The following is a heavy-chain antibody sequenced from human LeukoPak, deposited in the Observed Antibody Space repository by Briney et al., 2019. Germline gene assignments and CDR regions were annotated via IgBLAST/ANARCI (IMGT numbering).Heavy chain of an antibody. CDR2: IIPIFGTA. CDR1: GDTFTGNG. V-gene: IGHV1-69*13. Sequence: GASVKLSCDASGDTFTGNGISWGRQAPGQGLEWMGGIIPIFGTANYAQKFQGRVTITADESTSTAYMELSSLRSEDTAVYYCERDTSYYGSEPDYYYAMCATGQGTTVTVSS. CDR3: ERDTSYYGSEPDYYYAMCA. J-gene: IGHJ6*02. D-gene: IGHD3-10*01.